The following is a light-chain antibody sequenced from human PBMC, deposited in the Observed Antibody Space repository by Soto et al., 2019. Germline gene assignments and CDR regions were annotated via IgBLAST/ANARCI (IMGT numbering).Light chain of an antibody. J-gene: IGKJ5*01. CDR3: QHFGGTTFT. CDR2: GAS. CDR1: QSVSSSY. V-gene: IGKV3-20*01. Sequence: EIVLTQSPGTLSLSPGEGATLSCRASQSVSSSYIAWYQQRPGQTPSLLIYGASTRATGIPDRFSGSGSGTHFTLPINRLEPGDFAVYYCQHFGGTTFTFGQGTRLEIK.